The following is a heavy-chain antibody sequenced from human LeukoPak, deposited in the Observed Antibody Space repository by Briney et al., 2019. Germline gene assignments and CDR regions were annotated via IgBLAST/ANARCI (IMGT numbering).Heavy chain of an antibody. CDR3: ARDAVDTANAV. V-gene: IGHV3-21*01. Sequence: GGSLRLSCAASGFTFSSYSMNWVRQAPGKGLEWVSSISSSSSYIYYADSVKGRFTISRDNAKNTLYPQMNSLRAEDTAVYYCARDAVDTANAVWGQGTTVTVSS. J-gene: IGHJ6*02. CDR2: ISSSSSYI. CDR1: GFTFSSYS. D-gene: IGHD5-18*01.